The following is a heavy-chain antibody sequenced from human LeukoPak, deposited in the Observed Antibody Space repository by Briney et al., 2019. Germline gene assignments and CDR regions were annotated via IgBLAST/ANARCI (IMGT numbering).Heavy chain of an antibody. D-gene: IGHD2-2*02. Sequence: KASETLSLTCKVSGYPIGLDYYWVWIRQAPGRGLQWIGGFHRGRIQYNSALKSRVTISVDTSKNQFSLKLSSVTAADTAVYYCARDGGVEYCSSTSCYTGAFGIWGQGTMVTVSS. CDR2: FHRGRI. CDR1: GYPIGLDYY. CDR3: ARDGGVEYCSSTSCYTGAFGI. V-gene: IGHV4-38-2*02. J-gene: IGHJ3*02.